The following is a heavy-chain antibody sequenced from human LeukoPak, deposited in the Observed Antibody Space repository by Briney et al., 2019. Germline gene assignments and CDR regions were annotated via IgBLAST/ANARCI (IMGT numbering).Heavy chain of an antibody. CDR3: ARGSQSLGYCSGGSCRAKIFDY. Sequence: SETLSLTCAVYGGSFSGYYWSWIRQPPGKGLEWIGEINHSESTNYNPSLKSRVTISVDTSKNQFSLKLSSVTAADTAVYYCARGSQSLGYCSGGSCRAKIFDYWGQGTLVTVSS. D-gene: IGHD2-15*01. CDR1: GGSFSGYY. J-gene: IGHJ4*02. V-gene: IGHV4-34*01. CDR2: INHSEST.